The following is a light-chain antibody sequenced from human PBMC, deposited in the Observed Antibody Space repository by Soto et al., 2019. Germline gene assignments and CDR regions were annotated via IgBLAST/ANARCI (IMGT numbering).Light chain of an antibody. Sequence: QSALTQPRSVSGSPGQSVTISCTGTNNDVGGYNFVSWYQQQPGKAPKLMIYDVTKRPSGVPDRFSGSKSGNTASLTISGRQANDDADYYCSSYAGSYTLVFGGGTKLTVL. J-gene: IGLJ3*02. V-gene: IGLV2-11*01. CDR1: NNDVGGYNF. CDR3: SSYAGSYTLV. CDR2: DVT.